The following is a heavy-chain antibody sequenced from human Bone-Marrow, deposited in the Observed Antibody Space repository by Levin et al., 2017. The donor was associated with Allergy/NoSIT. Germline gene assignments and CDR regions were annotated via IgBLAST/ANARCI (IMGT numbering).Heavy chain of an antibody. D-gene: IGHD3-10*01. CDR2: INPTSGGT. Sequence: GESLKISCKASGYSFAAKFMHWIRQAPGQGLEWMGRINPTSGGTDYGQKFQGRVSMTRDTSISTAYMELSGLRSDDTAVYYCARYYGSYDSWGQGTLVTVSS. J-gene: IGHJ5*01. V-gene: IGHV1-2*06. CDR1: GYSFAAKF. CDR3: ARYYGSYDS.